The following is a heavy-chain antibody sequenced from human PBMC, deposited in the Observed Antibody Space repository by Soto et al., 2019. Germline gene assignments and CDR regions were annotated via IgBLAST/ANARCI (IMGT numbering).Heavy chain of an antibody. CDR2: ITHDGGVT. D-gene: IGHD2-8*01. CDR1: VGNYE. Sequence: EVQLVESGGGLIQAGGSLRLSCVASVGNYEMNWVRQAPGKGLEWLALITHDGGVTHYADSVKGRFTISRDNAKNTLYRQMNSLRDDDTSIYYCARGLVDGTHFDSWGQGALVTVSS. CDR3: ARGLVDGTHFDS. J-gene: IGHJ4*02. V-gene: IGHV3-48*03.